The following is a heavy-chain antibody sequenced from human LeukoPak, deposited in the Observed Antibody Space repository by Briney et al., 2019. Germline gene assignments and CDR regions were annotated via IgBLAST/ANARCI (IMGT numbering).Heavy chain of an antibody. Sequence: PGGSLRLSCAASGFTFNSYAMTWVRQAPGKGLEWVSVIYSGGSTYYADSVKGRFTISRDNSKNTLYLQMNSLRAEDTAVYYCARYRTYYYGSGSYYPAEAFDIWGQGTMVTVSS. D-gene: IGHD3-10*01. V-gene: IGHV3-66*02. J-gene: IGHJ3*02. CDR3: ARYRTYYYGSGSYYPAEAFDI. CDR2: IYSGGST. CDR1: GFTFNSYA.